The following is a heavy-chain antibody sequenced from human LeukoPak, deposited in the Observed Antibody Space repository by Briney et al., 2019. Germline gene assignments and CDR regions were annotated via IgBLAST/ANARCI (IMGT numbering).Heavy chain of an antibody. CDR1: GFTFSSYG. J-gene: IGHJ4*02. CDR3: ARVSGSYGEDYFDY. V-gene: IGHV3-30*02. D-gene: IGHD1-26*01. CDR2: IRYDGSNK. Sequence: GGSLRLSCAASGFTFSSYGMHWVRQAPGKGLEWVAFIRYDGSNKYYTDSVKGRFTISRDNAKNSLYLRMNSLRAEDTAVYYCARVSGSYGEDYFDYWGQGTLVTVSS.